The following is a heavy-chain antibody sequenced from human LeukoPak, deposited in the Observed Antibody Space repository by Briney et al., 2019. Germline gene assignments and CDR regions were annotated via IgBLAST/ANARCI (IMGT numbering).Heavy chain of an antibody. Sequence: PGGSLRLSCAASGFTFSSYAMHWVRQAPGKGLEWVAVISYDGSNKYYADSVKGRFTISGDNSKNTLYLQMNSLRAEDTAVYYCARDYRGSLYYYYGMDVWGQGTTVTVSS. V-gene: IGHV3-30-3*01. CDR3: ARDYRGSLYYYYGMDV. CDR2: ISYDGSNK. J-gene: IGHJ6*02. D-gene: IGHD2-15*01. CDR1: GFTFSSYA.